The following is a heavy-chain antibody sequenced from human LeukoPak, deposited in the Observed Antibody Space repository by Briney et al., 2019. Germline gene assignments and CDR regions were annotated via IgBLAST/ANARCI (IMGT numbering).Heavy chain of an antibody. J-gene: IGHJ5*02. V-gene: IGHV5-51*01. CDR2: IYPGDSDT. CDR3: ARRRGGYCSGGSCYWFDP. D-gene: IGHD2-15*01. Sequence: GESLKISCKGSGYSFTSYWIGWVRQMPGKGLEWMGIIYPGDSDTRYSPSFQGQVTISADKSISTADLQWSSLKASDTAMYYCARRRGGYCSGGSCYWFDPWGQGTLVTVSS. CDR1: GYSFTSYW.